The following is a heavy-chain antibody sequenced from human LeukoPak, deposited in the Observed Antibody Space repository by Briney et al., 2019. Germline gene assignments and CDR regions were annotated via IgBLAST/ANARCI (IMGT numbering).Heavy chain of an antibody. CDR2: IIPIFGTA. CDR3: ARGGGYSGHNRGYFDY. J-gene: IGHJ4*02. CDR1: GGTFSSYA. Sequence: SVKVSCTASGGTFSSYAISWVRQAPGQGLEWMGGIIPIFGTANYAQKFQGRVTITADKSTSTAYMELSSLRSEDTAVYYCARGGGYSGHNRGYFDYWGQGTLVTVSS. D-gene: IGHD5-12*01. V-gene: IGHV1-69*06.